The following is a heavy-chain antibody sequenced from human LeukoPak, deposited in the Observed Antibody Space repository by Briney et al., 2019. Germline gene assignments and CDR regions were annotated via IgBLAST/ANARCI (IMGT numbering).Heavy chain of an antibody. V-gene: IGHV3-23*01. CDR2: ITSGGSIT. CDR1: GFTFSTFA. Sequence: GGSLRPSCAASGFTFSTFAMSWVRQAPGKGLEWVSTITSGGSITSYADSVKGRFTISRDNSKNTLSLQMNTLRAEDTAVYYCAKGDLRFDPWGQGTLVTVSS. J-gene: IGHJ5*02. CDR3: AKGDLRFDP.